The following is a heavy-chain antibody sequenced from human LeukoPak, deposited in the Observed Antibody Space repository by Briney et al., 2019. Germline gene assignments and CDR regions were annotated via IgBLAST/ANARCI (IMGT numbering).Heavy chain of an antibody. V-gene: IGHV3-7*01. CDR3: ARDPDSSSFDY. CDR2: IKYDGTVK. D-gene: IGHD6-13*01. J-gene: IGHJ4*02. Sequence: GGSLRLSCTASGFNFRTSWVSWVRQSPGKGLEFLANIKYDGTVKNYVDSVKGRFTISRDNPKNSLYLQMDSLRAEDTAVYYCARDPDSSSFDYWGQGALVTVSS. CDR1: GFNFRTSW.